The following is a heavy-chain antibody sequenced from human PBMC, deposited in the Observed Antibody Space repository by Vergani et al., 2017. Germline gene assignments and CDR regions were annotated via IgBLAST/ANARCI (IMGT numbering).Heavy chain of an antibody. Sequence: EVQLVESGGGLVQPGGSLRLSCAASGFTFSSYWMSWVRQAPGKGLEWVANIKQDGSEKYYVDSVKGRFTSSRDNAKNSLYLQMNSLRAEDTAVYYCARGGFMRFGELFSWGQGTLVTVSS. V-gene: IGHV3-7*01. D-gene: IGHD3-10*01. CDR2: IKQDGSEK. CDR1: GFTFSSYW. CDR3: ARGGFMRFGELFS. J-gene: IGHJ5*02.